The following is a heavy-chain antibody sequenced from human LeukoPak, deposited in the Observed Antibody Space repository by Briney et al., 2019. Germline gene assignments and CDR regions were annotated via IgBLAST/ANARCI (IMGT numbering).Heavy chain of an antibody. Sequence: PGGSLRLSCAASGFTFSDYYMSWIRQAPGKGLEWVSYISSSGSTIYYADSVKGRFTISRDNAKNSLYLQMNSLRAEDTAVYYCARDLVKTRFSFDYWGQGTLVTVSS. D-gene: IGHD2-2*01. CDR2: ISSSGSTI. J-gene: IGHJ4*02. V-gene: IGHV3-11*01. CDR1: GFTFSDYY. CDR3: ARDLVKTRFSFDY.